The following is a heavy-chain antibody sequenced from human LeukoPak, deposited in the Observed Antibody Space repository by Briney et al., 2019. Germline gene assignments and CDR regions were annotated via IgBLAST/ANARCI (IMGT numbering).Heavy chain of an antibody. V-gene: IGHV3-23*01. J-gene: IGHJ4*02. Sequence: PGGSLRLSCAASGFTFSSYAMSWVRQAPGKGLEWVSAISGSGGSTYYADSVKGRFTISRDNSKNTLYLQMNSLRAEDTAVYYCAGLQFYYYGSGSSFDYWGQGTLVTVSS. CDR3: AGLQFYYYGSGSSFDY. CDR2: ISGSGGST. D-gene: IGHD3-10*01. CDR1: GFTFSSYA.